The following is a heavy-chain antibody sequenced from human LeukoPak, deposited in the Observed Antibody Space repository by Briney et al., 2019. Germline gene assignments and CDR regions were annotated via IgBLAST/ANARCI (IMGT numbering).Heavy chain of an antibody. CDR3: ARLDSAYTYGYTDAFDI. CDR2: ISYDGINK. D-gene: IGHD5-18*01. J-gene: IGHJ3*02. V-gene: IGHV3-30*04. Sequence: PGGSLRLSCAASGFTFSSYSMHWVRQAPGKGLEWVAIISYDGINKYYADSVKGRFTISRDNSKNTLYLQMNSLRAEDTAVYYCARLDSAYTYGYTDAFDIWGQGTMVTVSS. CDR1: GFTFSSYS.